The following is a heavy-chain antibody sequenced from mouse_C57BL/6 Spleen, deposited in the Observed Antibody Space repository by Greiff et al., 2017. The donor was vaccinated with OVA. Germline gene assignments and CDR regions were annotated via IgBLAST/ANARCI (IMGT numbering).Heavy chain of an antibody. V-gene: IGHV1-82*01. Sequence: QVQLQQSGPELVKPGASVKISCKASCYAFSSSWMNWVKQRPGKGLEWIGRIYPGDGDTNYNGKFKGKATLTADKSSSTAYMQLSSLTSEDSAVYFCARGQLFDYWGQGTTLTVSS. CDR2: IYPGDGDT. J-gene: IGHJ2*01. CDR1: CYAFSSSW. CDR3: ARGQLFDY. D-gene: IGHD6-1*01.